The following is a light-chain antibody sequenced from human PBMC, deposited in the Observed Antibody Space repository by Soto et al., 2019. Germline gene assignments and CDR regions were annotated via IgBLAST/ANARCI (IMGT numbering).Light chain of an antibody. CDR2: AAS. Sequence: DIQMTQSPSSLSACVGDRVTITCRASQSISSYLNWYQQKPGKAPKLLIYAASSLQSGVPSRFSGSGSGTDFTLTISSLQPEDFATYYCQQSYSTPKTFGQGTKVDIK. CDR1: QSISSY. CDR3: QQSYSTPKT. V-gene: IGKV1-39*01. J-gene: IGKJ1*01.